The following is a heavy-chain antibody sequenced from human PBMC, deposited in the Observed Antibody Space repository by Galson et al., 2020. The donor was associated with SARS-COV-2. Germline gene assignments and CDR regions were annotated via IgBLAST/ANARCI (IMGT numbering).Heavy chain of an antibody. CDR3: ARGYCSSTSRCVRPYYMDV. CDR2: IWYDGSNK. D-gene: IGHD2-2*01. Sequence: GGSLRLSCAASGFTFSSYGMHWVRQAPGKGLEWVAVIWYDGSNKYYADSVKGRFTISRDNSKNTLYLQMNSLRAEDTAVYYCARGYCSSTSRCVRPYYMDVWGKGTTVTVSS. V-gene: IGHV3-33*01. J-gene: IGHJ6*03. CDR1: GFTFSSYG.